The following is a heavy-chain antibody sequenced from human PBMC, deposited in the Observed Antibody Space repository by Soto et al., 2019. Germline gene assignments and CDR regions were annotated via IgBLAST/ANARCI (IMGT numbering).Heavy chain of an antibody. CDR1: GFTFGDYA. CDR3: TRDHYDFWSGYSLDG. J-gene: IGHJ6*02. Sequence: GGSLRLSCTASGFTFGDYAMSWFRQAPGKGLEWVGFIRSKAYGGTTEYAASVKGRFTISRDDSKSIAYLQMNSLKTEDTAVYYCTRDHYDFWSGYSLDGWGQGTTVTVAS. V-gene: IGHV3-49*03. D-gene: IGHD3-3*01. CDR2: IRSKAYGGTT.